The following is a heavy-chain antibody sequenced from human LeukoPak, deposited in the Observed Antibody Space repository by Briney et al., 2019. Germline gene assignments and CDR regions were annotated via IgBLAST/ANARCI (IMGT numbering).Heavy chain of an antibody. CDR3: AKVKSPPYSSGSYYYGMDV. V-gene: IGHV3-21*01. Sequence: GGSLRLSCADSGFTFSSYSMNWVRQAPGKGPEWVSSISSTSSYKYYADSVKGRFTISRDNAKNSLYLQMNSLRAGDTAVYYCAKVKSPPYSSGSYYYGMDVWGQGTTVTVSS. CDR1: GFTFSSYS. D-gene: IGHD6-19*01. CDR2: ISSTSSYK. J-gene: IGHJ6*02.